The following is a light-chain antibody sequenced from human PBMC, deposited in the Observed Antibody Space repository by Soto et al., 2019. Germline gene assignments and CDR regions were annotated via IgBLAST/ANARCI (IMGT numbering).Light chain of an antibody. V-gene: IGKV3-20*01. Sequence: EIVLTQSPGTLSLSPGERATLSCRASQSVSSNSLAWYQQKPGQTPSLLIYGASSRATGIPDRFSGSGSGTDFTLTISRLEPEDFAVYYCQQYGSSPPRLTFGGGTKVEIK. CDR2: GAS. CDR1: QSVSSNS. J-gene: IGKJ4*01. CDR3: QQYGSSPPRLT.